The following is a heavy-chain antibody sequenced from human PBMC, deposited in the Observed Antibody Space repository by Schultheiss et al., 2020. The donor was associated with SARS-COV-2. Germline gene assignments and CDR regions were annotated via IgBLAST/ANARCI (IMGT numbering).Heavy chain of an antibody. Sequence: GESLKISCAASGFTVSSNYMSWVRQAPGKGLEWISSMTRTGGTISYADSVKGRFTISRDNAKNSLYLQMNNLRPEDTAVYYCARRSTWYAFDYWGQGTLVTVSS. CDR1: GFTVSSNY. J-gene: IGHJ4*02. CDR3: ARRSTWYAFDY. V-gene: IGHV3-11*01. CDR2: MTRTGGTI. D-gene: IGHD6-13*01.